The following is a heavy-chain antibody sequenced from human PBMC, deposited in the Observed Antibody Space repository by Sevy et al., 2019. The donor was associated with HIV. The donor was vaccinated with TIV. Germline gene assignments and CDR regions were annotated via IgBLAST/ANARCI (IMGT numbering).Heavy chain of an antibody. V-gene: IGHV3-7*01. Sequence: GGSLRLSCAASGFTFSSYWMSWVRQAPGKGLEWVANIKQDGSEKYYVDSVKGRFTISRDNAKNSLYLQMNSLRADDTAVYYCARGNYYGYPVYWGQGTLVTVSS. CDR3: ARGNYYGYPVY. CDR1: GFTFSSYW. D-gene: IGHD3-10*01. CDR2: IKQDGSEK. J-gene: IGHJ4*02.